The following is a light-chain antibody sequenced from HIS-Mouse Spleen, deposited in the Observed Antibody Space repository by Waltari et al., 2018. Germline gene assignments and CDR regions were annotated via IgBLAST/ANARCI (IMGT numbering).Light chain of an antibody. CDR1: SSDVGRYNY. V-gene: IGLV2-14*01. Sequence: QSALTQPASVSGSPGQSITISCPGTSSDVGRYNYLPWYQQHPGKAPKLMVYEVSNRPSGVSNRFSGSKSGNTASLTISGLQAEDEADYYCSSYTSSSTVVFGGGTKLTVL. CDR2: EVS. CDR3: SSYTSSSTVV. J-gene: IGLJ2*01.